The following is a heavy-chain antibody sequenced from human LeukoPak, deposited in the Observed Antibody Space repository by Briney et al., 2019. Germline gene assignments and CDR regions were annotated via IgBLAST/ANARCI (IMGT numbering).Heavy chain of an antibody. V-gene: IGHV4-61*01. CDR2: IYSSGST. CDR3: ARGVPTATARWFDP. Sequence: SETLSLTCIDSGGSVSSGNYYWSWIRQPPGKGPEWIGYIYSSGSTNYNPSLKSRVTISVDTSKNQLSLMVSSVTAADTALYYCARGVPTATARWFDPWGQGTLVTVSS. D-gene: IGHD2-21*02. CDR1: GGSVSSGNYY. J-gene: IGHJ5*02.